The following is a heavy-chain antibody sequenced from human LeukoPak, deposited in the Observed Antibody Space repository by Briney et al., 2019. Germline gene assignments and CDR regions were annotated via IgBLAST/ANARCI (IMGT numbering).Heavy chain of an antibody. Sequence: PSETLSLTCTVSGGSIGSYYWSWIRQPPGKGLEWIGYIYTSGSTNYNPSLKSRVTISVDTSKNQFSLKLSSVTAADTAVYYCARRTAAGTRWFDPWGQGTLVTVSS. V-gene: IGHV4-4*09. J-gene: IGHJ5*02. CDR3: ARRTAAGTRWFDP. CDR2: IYTSGST. CDR1: GGSIGSYY. D-gene: IGHD6-13*01.